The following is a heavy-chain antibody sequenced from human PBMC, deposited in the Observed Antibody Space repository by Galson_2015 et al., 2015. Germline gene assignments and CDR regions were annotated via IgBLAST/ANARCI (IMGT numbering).Heavy chain of an antibody. D-gene: IGHD2-2*01. CDR2: IKGDGSDI. CDR1: GFTFSSYW. CDR3: VRDGDKYDFDF. Sequence: SLRLSCAASGFTFSSYWMHWVRQAPGKGLVWVSRIKGDGSDIRYADSVKGRFTMSRDNTKNTLHLHMSNLGAEDTAVYFCVRDGDKYDFDFWGQGTLVTVSS. J-gene: IGHJ4*02. V-gene: IGHV3-74*01.